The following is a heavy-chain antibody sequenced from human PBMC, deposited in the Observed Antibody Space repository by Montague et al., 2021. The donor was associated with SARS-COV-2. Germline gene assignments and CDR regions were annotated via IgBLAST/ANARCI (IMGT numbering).Heavy chain of an antibody. V-gene: IGHV4-39*07. CDR1: GGSISSSSYY. D-gene: IGHD3-10*01. CDR2: IYYSGST. J-gene: IGHJ4*03. Sequence: SETLSLTCTVSGGSISSSSYYWGWIRQPPGKGLEWIGSIYYSGSTYYNPSLKSRVTISVDTSKNQFSLKLSSVTAADTAVYYCAKLLWFRGGFDYWGQGTTVTVSS. CDR3: AKLLWFRGGFDY.